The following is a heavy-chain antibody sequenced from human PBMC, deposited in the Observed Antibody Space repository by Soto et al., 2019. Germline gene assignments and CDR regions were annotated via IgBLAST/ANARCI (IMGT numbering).Heavy chain of an antibody. CDR3: ARRGTFCSGGSCYHYYYGMDV. CDR2: IYYSGST. Sequence: PSETLSLTCTVSGGSISSSSYYWGWIRQPPGKGLEWIGSIYYSGSTYYNPSLKSRVTISVDTSKNQFSLKLSSVTAADTAVYYCARRGTFCSGGSCYHYYYGMDVWGQGTTVTVSS. D-gene: IGHD2-15*01. V-gene: IGHV4-39*01. J-gene: IGHJ6*02. CDR1: GGSISSSSYY.